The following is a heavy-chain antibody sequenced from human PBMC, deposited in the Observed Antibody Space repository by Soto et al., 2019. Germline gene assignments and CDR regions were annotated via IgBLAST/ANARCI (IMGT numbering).Heavy chain of an antibody. CDR3: AREYTAWPLAYGLDV. V-gene: IGHV3-21*01. CDR2: ISSRSDI. CDR1: GFTFSDYG. J-gene: IGHJ6*02. D-gene: IGHD2-2*02. Sequence: GGSLRLSCAASGFTFSDYGVHWVRQAPGKGLEWVSSISSRSDIYYADSVKGRFTISRDNAKNSVSLQMNSLRAEDTAVYYCAREYTAWPLAYGLDVWGQGTTVTVS.